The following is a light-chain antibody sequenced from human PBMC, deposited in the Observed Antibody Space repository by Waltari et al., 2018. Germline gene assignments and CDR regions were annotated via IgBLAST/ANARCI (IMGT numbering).Light chain of an antibody. CDR3: QQYNSPRT. Sequence: DIQMTQSPSTLSASVGDRVNITCRASQSISSWLAWYQQKPGKAPKLLIYKASSLESGVPSRFSGSGSGTEFTLTISSLQPDDFATYYCQQYNSPRTFGQGTKVEIK. J-gene: IGKJ1*01. CDR1: QSISSW. CDR2: KAS. V-gene: IGKV1-5*03.